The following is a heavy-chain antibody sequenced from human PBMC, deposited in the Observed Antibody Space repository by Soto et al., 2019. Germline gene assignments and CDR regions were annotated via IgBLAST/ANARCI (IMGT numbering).Heavy chain of an antibody. CDR3: AKETRFVTLVDYFDY. Sequence: QPGGSLRLSCAASGFTFGNYWMHWVRQAPGKGLEWVSAISGSGGSTYYADSVKGRFTISRDNSKNTLYLQMNSLRAEDTAVYYCAKETRFVTLVDYFDYWGQGTLVTVSS. J-gene: IGHJ4*02. V-gene: IGHV3-23*01. CDR1: GFTFGNYW. CDR2: ISGSGGST. D-gene: IGHD3-3*01.